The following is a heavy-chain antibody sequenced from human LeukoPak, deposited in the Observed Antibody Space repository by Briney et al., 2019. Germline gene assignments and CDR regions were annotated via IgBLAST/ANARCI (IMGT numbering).Heavy chain of an antibody. D-gene: IGHD1-1*01. CDR3: ARGISGTTSFFVP. Sequence: GASVKVSCKASGGTFSSYAISGVRQAPGQGLEWMGRIIPILGIANYAQKFHGRATITADKSTSTAYMELSSLRSEDTAVYYCARGISGTTSFFVPWGQGTLVTVSS. CDR2: IIPILGIA. J-gene: IGHJ5*02. CDR1: GGTFSSYA. V-gene: IGHV1-69*04.